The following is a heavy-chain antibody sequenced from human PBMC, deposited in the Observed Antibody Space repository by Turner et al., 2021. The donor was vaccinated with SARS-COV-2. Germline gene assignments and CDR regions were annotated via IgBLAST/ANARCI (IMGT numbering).Heavy chain of an antibody. CDR2: IIPSFGTA. D-gene: IGHD2-21*02. CDR3: ARNPYCGGDCYGAFDI. J-gene: IGHJ3*02. Sequence: QVQLVQSGAEVKKPGSSVKVSCKASGGTFSIYAISWVRQAPGQGLEWMGGIIPSFGTANYAQKFQGRVTITADESTSTAYMELSSLRSEDTAVYYCARNPYCGGDCYGAFDIWGQGTMVTVSS. V-gene: IGHV1-69*01. CDR1: GGTFSIYA.